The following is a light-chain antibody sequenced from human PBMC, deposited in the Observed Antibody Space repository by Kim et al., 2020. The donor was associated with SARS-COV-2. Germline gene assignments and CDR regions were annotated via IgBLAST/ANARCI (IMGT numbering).Light chain of an antibody. Sequence: SPGERATLSCRASQSVSSYLAWYQQKPGHAPRLLLYDASNRTTGIPARFSGSGSGTEFSLTISSLEPEDFAVYYCQQRSNWPPLTFGGGTKVDIK. V-gene: IGKV3-11*01. CDR1: QSVSSY. CDR2: DAS. CDR3: QQRSNWPPLT. J-gene: IGKJ4*01.